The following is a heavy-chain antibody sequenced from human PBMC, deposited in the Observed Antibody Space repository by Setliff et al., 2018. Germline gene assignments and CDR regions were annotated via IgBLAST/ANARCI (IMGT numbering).Heavy chain of an antibody. CDR3: ARDWEQRGYYFDY. CDR2: ISSSSSTI. CDR1: GGSFSGYY. J-gene: IGHJ4*02. Sequence: PSETLSLTCAVYGGSFSGYYWNWVRQAPGKGLEWVSDISSSSSTIYYADSVKGRVTISRDNAQNSLYLQMNSLRAEDTAVYCCARDWEQRGYYFDYWGQGTLVTVSS. V-gene: IGHV3-48*01. D-gene: IGHD1-26*01.